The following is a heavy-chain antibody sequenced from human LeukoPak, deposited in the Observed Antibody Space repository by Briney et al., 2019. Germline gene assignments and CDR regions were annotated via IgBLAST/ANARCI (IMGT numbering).Heavy chain of an antibody. V-gene: IGHV1-2*02. CDR1: GYIFTGFY. D-gene: IGHD1-26*01. Sequence: ASVKVSCKASGYIFTGFYMHWVRQAPGQGLEWVGWINPHSGGTNYAQKFQGRVSMTRDTSISTAYMELSRLKSDDTAVYYCATERGIVGASVGFDYWGQGTLVTVSS. CDR2: INPHSGGT. J-gene: IGHJ4*02. CDR3: ATERGIVGASVGFDY.